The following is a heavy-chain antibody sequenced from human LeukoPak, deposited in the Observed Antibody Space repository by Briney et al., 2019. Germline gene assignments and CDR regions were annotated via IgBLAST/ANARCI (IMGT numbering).Heavy chain of an antibody. D-gene: IGHD3-22*01. CDR2: ISSSSTI. J-gene: IGHJ4*02. V-gene: IGHV3-48*04. CDR3: AREGVTYYYDSSGYAG. CDR1: GFTFSSYS. Sequence: PGGSLRLSCAASGFTFSSYSMNWVRQAPGKGLEWVSYISSSSTIYYADSVKGRFTISRDNAKNSLYLQMNSLRAEDTAVYYCAREGVTYYYDSSGYAGWGQGTLVTVSS.